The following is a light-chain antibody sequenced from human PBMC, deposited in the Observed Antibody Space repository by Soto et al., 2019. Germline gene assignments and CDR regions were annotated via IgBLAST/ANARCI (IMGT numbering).Light chain of an antibody. Sequence: DVVMTQSPLSLPVSPGEPASISCRSSHNLLHPNGYNYLDWYLQKPGQSPQLLIYLGSNRASGVPDRFGGSGSGRDFTLKISRVEAEDVGVFYCMQSLQTPYTFGQGTKLEI. CDR3: MQSLQTPYT. J-gene: IGKJ2*01. V-gene: IGKV2-28*01. CDR1: HNLLHPNGYNY. CDR2: LGS.